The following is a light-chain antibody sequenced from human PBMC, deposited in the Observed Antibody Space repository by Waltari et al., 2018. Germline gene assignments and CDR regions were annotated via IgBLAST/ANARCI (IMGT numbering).Light chain of an antibody. J-gene: IGKJ2*01. CDR2: WAS. V-gene: IGKV4-1*01. Sequence: DIVMTQSPDSLAVSLGERATINCKSSQSVLYSSNNKNYLAWYQQKPGQPPKLLIYWASTRESGVPDRFSGSGSGTDFTLTISNLQAEDLAVYYCQQYYNTLPYTFGQGTKLEIK. CDR3: QQYYNTLPYT. CDR1: QSVLYSSNNKNY.